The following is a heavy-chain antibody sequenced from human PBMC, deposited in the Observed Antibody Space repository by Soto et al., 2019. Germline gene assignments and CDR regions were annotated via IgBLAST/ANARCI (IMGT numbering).Heavy chain of an antibody. CDR1: GYLFTRFS. Sequence: QVQLGQSGAAVKEPGASGSLSCKTSGYLFTRFSLHWVRQAPGQGPEWMGWINPANDDLKNSPKCQGRGTIDRDTLATTPYLDLKRLKFEDTAVYYCARGGRDSYCTSDCLHGLDVWGRGTMVTVS. J-gene: IGHJ3*01. CDR3: ARGGRDSYCTSDCLHGLDV. D-gene: IGHD2-8*01. V-gene: IGHV1-3*01. CDR2: INPANDDL.